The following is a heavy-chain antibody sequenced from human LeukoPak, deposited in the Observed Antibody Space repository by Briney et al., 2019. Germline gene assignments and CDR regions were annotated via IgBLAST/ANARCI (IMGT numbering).Heavy chain of an antibody. D-gene: IGHD3-16*01. V-gene: IGHV3-11*05. CDR2: VMSGRGST. CDR3: TRERRGSYYAFES. J-gene: IGHJ4*02. CDR1: GFSVSDYS. Sequence: GGSLRLSCAASGFSVSDYSISWIRQSPGKGPEWISYVMSGRGSTNYADSVKGRFTISRDDAKNSVALQLDGLRADDTAVYFCTRERRGSYYAFESWGQGTLVTVSS.